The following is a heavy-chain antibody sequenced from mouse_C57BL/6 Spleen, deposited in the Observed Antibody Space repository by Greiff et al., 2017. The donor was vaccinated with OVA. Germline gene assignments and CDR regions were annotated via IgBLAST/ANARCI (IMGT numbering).Heavy chain of an antibody. Sequence: EVKLMESGGGLVKPGGSLKLSCAASGFTFSSYTMSWVRQTPGQSLEWVATISGGGGNTSSPASVKGRFTITRDNANNTLYLHMSRLRSEDTAVYYCASDSNYGEAMDYWGQGTSVTVSS. V-gene: IGHV5-9*04. D-gene: IGHD2-5*01. CDR3: ASDSNYGEAMDY. CDR2: ISGGGGNT. J-gene: IGHJ4*01. CDR1: GFTFSSYT.